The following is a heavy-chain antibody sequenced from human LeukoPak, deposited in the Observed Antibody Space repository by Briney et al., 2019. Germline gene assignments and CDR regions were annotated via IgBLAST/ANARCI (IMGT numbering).Heavy chain of an antibody. D-gene: IGHD3-9*01. CDR1: GYTFTSYG. V-gene: IGHV1-18*01. J-gene: IGHJ4*02. CDR2: ISAHNGNT. Sequence: ASVKVSCKASGYTFTSYGISWVRQAPGQGLEWMGWISAHNGNTNYAQKLQGRVTMTTDTSTSTAYMELRSLRSDDTAVYYCARDIDILTGESLDYWGQGTLVTVSS. CDR3: ARDIDILTGESLDY.